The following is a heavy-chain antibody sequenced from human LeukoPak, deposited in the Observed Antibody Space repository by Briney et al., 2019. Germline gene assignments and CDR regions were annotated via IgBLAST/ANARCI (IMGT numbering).Heavy chain of an antibody. V-gene: IGHV4-59*08. D-gene: IGHD3-22*01. Sequence: SETLSLTCTVSGGSISSYYWSWIRQPPGKGLEWIGYIYYSGSTNYNPSLKSRVTLSVDTSKNQFSLKLSSVTAADTAVYYCARRPYYYDSSGQHESEFDYWGQGTLVTVSS. CDR2: IYYSGST. J-gene: IGHJ4*02. CDR3: ARRPYYYDSSGQHESEFDY. CDR1: GGSISSYY.